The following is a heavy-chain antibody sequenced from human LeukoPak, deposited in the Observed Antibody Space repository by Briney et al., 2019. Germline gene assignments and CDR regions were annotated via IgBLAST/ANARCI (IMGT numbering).Heavy chain of an antibody. CDR3: ARHLSGVTGYTYGRGIDY. J-gene: IGHJ4*02. CDR1: GFSFSGYW. V-gene: IGHV3-7*01. D-gene: IGHD5-18*01. CDR2: IKKDGSEK. Sequence: GGSLRLSCAASGFSFSGYWMSWVRQAPGKGLEWVANIKKDGSEKYYVDSVKGRFTISRDNAKTSLYLHMNSLRAEDTAVYYCARHLSGVTGYTYGRGIDYWGQGTLVTVSS.